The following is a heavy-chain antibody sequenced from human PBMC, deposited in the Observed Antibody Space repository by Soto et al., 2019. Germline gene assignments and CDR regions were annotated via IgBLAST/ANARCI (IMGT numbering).Heavy chain of an antibody. CDR3: VRLPWFGEVT. Sequence: QITLKESGPTLVKPTQPLTLTCTISGFSLSTSGVGVGWIRQPPGKALDWLALIYWDCDKRYSPSLKSRLTITKDTSKNQVVLTMTNMDPVDTATYYCVRLPWFGEVTWGQGTLVTVSS. V-gene: IGHV2-5*02. CDR2: IYWDCDK. CDR1: GFSLSTSGVG. D-gene: IGHD3-10*01. J-gene: IGHJ4*02.